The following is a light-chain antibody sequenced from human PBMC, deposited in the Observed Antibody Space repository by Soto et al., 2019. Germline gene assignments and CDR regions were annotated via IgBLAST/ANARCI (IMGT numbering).Light chain of an antibody. CDR2: EVT. J-gene: IGLJ2*01. Sequence: QSVLAQPASVSGSPGQSITISCSGTSSDVGKYDAVSWYQQHPGKAPKFIIYEVTKRPSGISDRFSGSKSGNTASLTISGLQAEDEAHYYCSSYTSSSTLVVFGGGTKLTVL. CDR1: SSDVGKYDA. V-gene: IGLV2-14*02. CDR3: SSYTSSSTLVV.